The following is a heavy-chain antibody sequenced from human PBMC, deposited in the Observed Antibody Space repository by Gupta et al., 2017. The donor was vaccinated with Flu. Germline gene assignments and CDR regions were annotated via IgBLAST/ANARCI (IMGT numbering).Heavy chain of an antibody. CDR1: GFTVSSNY. CDR2: IYSGGST. Sequence: EVQLVESGGGLVQPGGSLRLSCAASGFTVSSNYMSWVRQAPGKGLEWVSVIYSGGSTYYADSVKGRFTISRHNSKNTLYLQMNSLRAEDTAVYYCARVSAGVGATGAFDIWGQGTMVTVSS. V-gene: IGHV3-53*04. J-gene: IGHJ3*02. CDR3: ARVSAGVGATGAFDI. D-gene: IGHD1-26*01.